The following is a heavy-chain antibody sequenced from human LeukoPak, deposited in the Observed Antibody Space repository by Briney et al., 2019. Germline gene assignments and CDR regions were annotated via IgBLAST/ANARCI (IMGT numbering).Heavy chain of an antibody. CDR3: ARERVQGTGVFDI. Sequence: GGSLRLSCAASGFTFSLYAMHWVRQAPGKGMEYVSAISSNGGSTYYENSVKGRFTISSANSKNTLYLQMGSLRAEDMAVYYCARERVQGTGVFDIWGQGTMVTVSS. J-gene: IGHJ3*02. D-gene: IGHD2-8*02. V-gene: IGHV3-64*01. CDR1: GFTFSLYA. CDR2: ISSNGGST.